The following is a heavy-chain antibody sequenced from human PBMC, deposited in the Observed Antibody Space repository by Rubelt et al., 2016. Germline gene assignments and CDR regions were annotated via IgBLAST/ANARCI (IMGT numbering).Heavy chain of an antibody. V-gene: IGHV3-30*04. CDR1: GLTFSNFP. CDR3: ARARRWLQFDY. D-gene: IGHD5-24*01. J-gene: IGHJ4*02. CDR2: ISNDGSNK. Sequence: RLSCAASGLTFSNFPFHWVRQAPGKGLEWVAVISNDGSNKYYADSVKGRFTISRDDSKNTLYLQMNGLRAEDTAVFYCARARRWLQFDYWGQGTLVTVSS.